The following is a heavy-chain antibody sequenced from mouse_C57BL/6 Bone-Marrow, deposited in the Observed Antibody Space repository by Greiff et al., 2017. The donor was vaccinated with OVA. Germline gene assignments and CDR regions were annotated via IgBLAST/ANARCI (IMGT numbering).Heavy chain of an antibody. Sequence: QVQLQQPGTELVKPGASVKLSCKASGYTFTSYWMHWVKQRPGQGLEWIGNINPSNGGTNYNEKFKSKATLTVDKSSSTAYMQLSRLTSEDSAVYYCARPLYGSSYYYAMDYWGQGTSVTVSS. CDR2: INPSNGGT. J-gene: IGHJ4*01. CDR3: ARPLYGSSYYYAMDY. V-gene: IGHV1-53*01. D-gene: IGHD1-1*01. CDR1: GYTFTSYW.